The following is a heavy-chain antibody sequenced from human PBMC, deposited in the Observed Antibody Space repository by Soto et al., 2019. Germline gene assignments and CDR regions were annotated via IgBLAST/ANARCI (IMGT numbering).Heavy chain of an antibody. V-gene: IGHV3-48*02. CDR3: ARDGYNYGVLDY. J-gene: IGHJ4*02. D-gene: IGHD5-18*01. CDR2: ISSSGGTI. Sequence: GGSLRLSCEASGFTFNSYTMDWVRQAPGKGLEWVSYISSSGGTIFYADSVRGRFTVSRDNAKNSLYLQMNSLRDEDTAMYYCARDGYNYGVLDYWGQGALVTVSS. CDR1: GFTFNSYT.